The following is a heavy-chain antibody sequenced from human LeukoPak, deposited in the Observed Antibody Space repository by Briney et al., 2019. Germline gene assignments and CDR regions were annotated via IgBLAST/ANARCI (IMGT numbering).Heavy chain of an antibody. CDR2: VGGGGSNT. Sequence: GGSLRLSCASSGFTFSDFAMNWVRQAPGKGLEWVSHVGGGGSNTHYADSVRGRFIVSRDDPTNTLYLQLTSLRPDDTAIYFCATDMVQRNGVFDPFDIWGQGTMVTVSS. CDR1: GFTFSDFA. J-gene: IGHJ3*02. D-gene: IGHD4/OR15-4a*01. CDR3: ATDMVQRNGVFDPFDI. V-gene: IGHV3-23*01.